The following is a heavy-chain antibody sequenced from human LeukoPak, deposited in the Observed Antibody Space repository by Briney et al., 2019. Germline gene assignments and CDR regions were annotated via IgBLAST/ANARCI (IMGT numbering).Heavy chain of an antibody. CDR2: ISSSSSSI. Sequence: GGSLRLSCAASGFTFSDYYISWIRQAPGKGLEWISYISSSSSSIYYADSVKGRFTISRDNAKNSLYLQMNSLRTEDTAVYYCARGLDSSGYHGNYWGQGTLVTVSS. V-gene: IGHV3-11*04. D-gene: IGHD3-22*01. J-gene: IGHJ4*02. CDR1: GFTFSDYY. CDR3: ARGLDSSGYHGNY.